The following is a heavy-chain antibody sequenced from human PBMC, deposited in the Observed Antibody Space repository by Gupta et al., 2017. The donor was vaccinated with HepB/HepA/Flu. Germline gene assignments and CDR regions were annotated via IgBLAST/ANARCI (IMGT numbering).Heavy chain of an antibody. D-gene: IGHD2-2*01. J-gene: IGHJ4*02. Sequence: QVQLPLWGAGLLKPSETLSLTCAAYGGSFSGFYCSWIRQAPGKGLEWIGKIKDPSSHNRSNYNPSLKSRVTMSVDTSKNQFSLELSAVTAADTAVYYCARGRYCSSAGCPYYFDFWGQGTLVTVSS. CDR3: ARGRYCSSAGCPYYFDF. CDR1: GGSFSGFY. V-gene: IGHV4-34*01. CDR2: IKDPSSHNRS.